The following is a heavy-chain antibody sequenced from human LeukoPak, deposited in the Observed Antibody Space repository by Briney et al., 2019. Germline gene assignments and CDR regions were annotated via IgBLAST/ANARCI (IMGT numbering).Heavy chain of an antibody. J-gene: IGHJ3*02. D-gene: IGHD2-15*01. CDR3: ARDRRYCSGGSCYSVAFDI. Sequence: GGSLRLSCAASGFTFSSYSMNWVRQAPGKGLEWASSISSSSSYIYYADSVKGRFTISRDNAKNSLYLQMNSLRAEDTAVYYCARDRRYCSGGSCYSVAFDIWGQGTMVTVSS. CDR1: GFTFSSYS. V-gene: IGHV3-21*01. CDR2: ISSSSSYI.